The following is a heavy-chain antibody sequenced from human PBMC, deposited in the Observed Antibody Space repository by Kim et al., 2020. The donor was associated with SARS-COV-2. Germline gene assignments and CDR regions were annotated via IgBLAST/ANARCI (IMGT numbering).Heavy chain of an antibody. J-gene: IGHJ6*02. V-gene: IGHV3-21*01. CDR2: ISSSSSYI. CDR3: ARDRRRGMGAGYSYGRYGMDV. D-gene: IGHD5-18*01. Sequence: GGSLRLSCAASGFTFSSYSMNWVRQAPGKGLEWVSSISSSSSYIYYADSVKGRFTISRDNAKNSLYLQMNSLRAEDTAVYYCARDRRRGMGAGYSYGRYGMDVWGQGTTVTVSS. CDR1: GFTFSSYS.